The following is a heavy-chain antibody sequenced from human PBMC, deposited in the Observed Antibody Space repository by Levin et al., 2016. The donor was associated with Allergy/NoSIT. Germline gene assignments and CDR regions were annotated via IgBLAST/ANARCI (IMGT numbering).Heavy chain of an antibody. Sequence: SGPTLVKPTETLTLTCTVSGFSLSNARMGVSWIRQPPGKALEWLAHIFSNDEKSYSTSLKSRLTISKDTSKSQVVLTMTNMDPVDTATYYCARRSYYYGSGRWGLDPWGQGTLVTVSS. CDR3: ARRSYYYGSGRWGLDP. CDR2: IFSNDEK. CDR1: GFSLSNARMG. V-gene: IGHV2-26*01. D-gene: IGHD3-10*01. J-gene: IGHJ5*02.